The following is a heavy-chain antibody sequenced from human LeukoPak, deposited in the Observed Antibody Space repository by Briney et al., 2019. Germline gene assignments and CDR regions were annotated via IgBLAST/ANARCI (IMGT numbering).Heavy chain of an antibody. CDR3: AKDFTYYDFWSGSRYYYYYMDV. Sequence: GGSLRLSCAASGFTFSSYWMHWVRQAPGKGLVWVSRINSDGSSTSYADSVKGRFTISRDNAKNTLYLQMNSLRAEDTAVYYCAKDFTYYDFWSGSRYYYYYMDVWGKGTTVTVSS. J-gene: IGHJ6*03. V-gene: IGHV3-74*01. D-gene: IGHD3-3*01. CDR2: INSDGSST. CDR1: GFTFSSYW.